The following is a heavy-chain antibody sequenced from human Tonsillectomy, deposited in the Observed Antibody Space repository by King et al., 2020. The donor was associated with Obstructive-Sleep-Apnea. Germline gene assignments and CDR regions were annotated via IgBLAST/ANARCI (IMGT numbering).Heavy chain of an antibody. V-gene: IGHV3-30*02. CDR2: IRYDGSDEYYVDSVKGR. Sequence: VQLVESGGGVVQPGGSLRLSCAASGFTFSDYGMHWVRQAPGKGLEWVAFIRYDGSDEYYVDSVKGRYYVDSVKGRFTISRDNSKNTLYLQMNSLRTEDTAVYYCAKGVHSSSWSWGQGTLVTVSS. CDR1: GFTFSDYG. CDR3: AKGVHSSSWS. J-gene: IGHJ5*02. D-gene: IGHD6-13*01.